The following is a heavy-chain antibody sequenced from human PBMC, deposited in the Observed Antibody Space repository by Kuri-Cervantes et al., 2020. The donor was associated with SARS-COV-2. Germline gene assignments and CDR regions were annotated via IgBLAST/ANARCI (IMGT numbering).Heavy chain of an antibody. J-gene: IGHJ4*02. Sequence: SSVKVSCKASGGTFSSYANSWVRQAPGQGIEWMGRIIPILGTANYAQKFQGRVTITSDKITSTAYMELSSLRSEEKAVYYCARTAKTGQLMDYWGQGTLVTVSS. CDR2: IIPILGTA. D-gene: IGHD2-21*02. V-gene: IGHV1-69*04. CDR1: GGTFSSYA. CDR3: ARTAKTGQLMDY.